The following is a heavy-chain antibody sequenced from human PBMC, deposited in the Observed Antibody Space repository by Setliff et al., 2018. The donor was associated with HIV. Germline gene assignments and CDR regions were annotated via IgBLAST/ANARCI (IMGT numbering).Heavy chain of an antibody. J-gene: IGHJ6*03. Sequence: PGESLKISCAASGFSLNAFGMSWVRRAPGKGLEWVSYLSGSTGRVYYTESVKGRFSISRDDADNSVSLQMNSLRAEDTAVYYCARGRRYCSSTSCYYYYYMDVWGKGTTVTVSS. CDR1: GFSLNAFG. CDR3: ARGRRYCSSTSCYYYYYMDV. CDR2: LSGSTGRV. V-gene: IGHV3-48*01. D-gene: IGHD2-2*01.